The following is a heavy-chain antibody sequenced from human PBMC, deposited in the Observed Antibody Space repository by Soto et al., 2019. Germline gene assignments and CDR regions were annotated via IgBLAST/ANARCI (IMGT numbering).Heavy chain of an antibody. J-gene: IGHJ4*02. CDR1: GFSLSTGGVG. D-gene: IGHD5-12*01. V-gene: IGHV2-5*02. Sequence: QITLKESGPTLVKPTQPLTLTCTFPGFSLSTGGVGVGWIRQPPGKALEWLALVYWDDDKRYSPSLKSRLTITKGTSENQVVLTMTNMDPIDTATYYCARDLVATIDYWGQGTLVTVSS. CDR2: VYWDDDK. CDR3: ARDLVATIDY.